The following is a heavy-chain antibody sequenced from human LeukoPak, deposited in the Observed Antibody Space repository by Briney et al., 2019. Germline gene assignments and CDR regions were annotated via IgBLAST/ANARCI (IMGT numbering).Heavy chain of an antibody. V-gene: IGHV4-34*01. CDR1: GGSFSGYY. CDR3: ARALLTTVTTS. J-gene: IGHJ4*02. CDR2: INHSGST. D-gene: IGHD4-17*01. Sequence: PSETLSLTCAVYGGSFSGYYWSWIRQPPGKGLEWIGEINHSGSTNYNPSLKSRVTISVDTSKNQFSLKLSSVTAAGTAVYYCARALLTTVTTSWGQGTLVTVSS.